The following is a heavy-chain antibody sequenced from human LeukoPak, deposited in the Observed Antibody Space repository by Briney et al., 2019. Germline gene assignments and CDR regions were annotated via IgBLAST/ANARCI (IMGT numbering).Heavy chain of an antibody. D-gene: IGHD1-26*01. CDR1: GFTFNSYA. V-gene: IGHV3-23*01. Sequence: PGGSLRLSCAASGFTFNSYATTWVRQAPEKGLEWVSSISDSGVSTYYADSVKGRFTISRDNSKNTLYLQMNSLRAEDTAVYYCAKGLRGIYDYWGQGTLVTVSS. CDR3: AKGLRGIYDY. CDR2: ISDSGVST. J-gene: IGHJ4*02.